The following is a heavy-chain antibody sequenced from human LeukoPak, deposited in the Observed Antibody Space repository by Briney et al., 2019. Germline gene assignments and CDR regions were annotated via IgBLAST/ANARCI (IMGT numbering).Heavy chain of an antibody. CDR3: AKAISDSSSWYGGGYFDC. J-gene: IGHJ4*02. CDR2: VSYDASNK. Sequence: GGSLRLSYAASGFTFSGYGTHWVRQAPGKGLEWVAVVSYDASNKYYADSVKGRFTISRDNSKNTLYLQMNSLRPEDTAVYYCAKAISDSSSWYGGGYFDCWGQGTLVTVSS. CDR1: GFTFSGYG. D-gene: IGHD6-13*01. V-gene: IGHV3-30*18.